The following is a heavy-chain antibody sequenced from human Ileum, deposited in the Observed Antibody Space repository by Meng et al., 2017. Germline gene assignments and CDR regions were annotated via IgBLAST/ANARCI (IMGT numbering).Heavy chain of an antibody. CDR1: GFTFSNYA. V-gene: IGHV1-3*01. J-gene: IGHJ4*01. Sequence: QGQFVLSGADGRKPGASGRTSCKASGFTFSNYAIYWVRQAPGQGLEWLGWIHAGSGDTKFSQTFQGRLTFDRDTSADTVYMELSSLTSGDRAVYYCGRGRASFYFDFLGQGTLVTVSS. CDR3: GRGRASFYFDF. CDR2: IHAGSGDT. D-gene: IGHD6-6*01.